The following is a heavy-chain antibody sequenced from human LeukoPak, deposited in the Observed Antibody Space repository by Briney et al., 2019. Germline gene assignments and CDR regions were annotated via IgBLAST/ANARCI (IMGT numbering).Heavy chain of an antibody. V-gene: IGHV4-34*01. D-gene: IGHD2-2*02. CDR2: INHSGST. CDR3: ASGQLLYRRNWFDP. CDR1: GGSFSGYF. J-gene: IGHJ5*02. Sequence: PSETLSLTCAVYGGSFSGYFWSWIRQPPGKGLEWIGEINHSGSTNYNLSLKSRVTISVDTSKNQFSLKVTSVTAADTAVYYCASGQLLYRRNWFDPWGQGTLVTVSS.